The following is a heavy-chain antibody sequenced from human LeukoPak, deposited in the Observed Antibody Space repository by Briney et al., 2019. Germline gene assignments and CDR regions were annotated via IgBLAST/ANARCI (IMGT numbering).Heavy chain of an antibody. CDR2: ISSSSSSYI. CDR3: AKDLDVDTAMVFDY. CDR1: GFTFSSYS. V-gene: IGHV3-21*04. D-gene: IGHD5-18*01. Sequence: PGGSLRLSCAASGFTFSSYSMNWVRQAPGKGLEWVSSISSSSSSYIYYADSVKGRFTISRDNAKNSLYLQMNSLRAEDTAAYYCAKDLDVDTAMVFDYWGQGTLVTVSS. J-gene: IGHJ4*02.